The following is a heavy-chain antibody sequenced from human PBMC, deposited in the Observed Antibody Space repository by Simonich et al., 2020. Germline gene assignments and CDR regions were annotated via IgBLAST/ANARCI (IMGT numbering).Heavy chain of an antibody. Sequence: EVQLLESGGGLVQPGGSLRLSCAASGFTFSSYALSWVRQAPGKGLGGFPRIVGSVGRTNYEDSVKGRFTISRDNSKNPLYLQMNSPRAEDTAVYYCAKRSGVSITGTFDYWGQGTLVTVSS. CDR3: AKRSGVSITGTFDY. CDR2: IVGSVGRT. V-gene: IGHV3-23*01. D-gene: IGHD1-7*01. CDR1: GFTFSSYA. J-gene: IGHJ4*02.